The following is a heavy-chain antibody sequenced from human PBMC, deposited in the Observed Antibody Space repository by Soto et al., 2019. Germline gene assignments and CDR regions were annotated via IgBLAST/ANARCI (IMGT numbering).Heavy chain of an antibody. CDR1: GFSLSTSGVG. V-gene: IGHV2-5*02. CDR3: ARLEAYVLGSYRYNDY. Sequence: QITLKESGPTLVKPTQTLTLTCTFSGFSLSTSGVGVGWIRQPPGKALEWLALIYWDDDKRYSPSLKSRLTIPKDTSKNQVVLTMTNKEPVDTATYYRARLEAYVLGSYRYNDYWGQGTLVTVSS. D-gene: IGHD3-16*02. CDR2: IYWDDDK. J-gene: IGHJ4*02.